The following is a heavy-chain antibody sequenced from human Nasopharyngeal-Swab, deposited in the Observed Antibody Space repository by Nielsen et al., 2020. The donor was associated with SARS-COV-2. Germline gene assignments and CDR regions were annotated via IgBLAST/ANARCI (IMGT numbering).Heavy chain of an antibody. CDR1: GFTFSSYD. D-gene: IGHD5-12*01. J-gene: IGHJ6*03. V-gene: IGHV3-13*01. CDR2: IGTAGDT. Sequence: GESLKISCAASGFTFSSYDMHWVRQATGKGLEWVSAIGTAGDTYYPGSVKGRFTISRENAKNSLYLQMNSLRAGDTAVYYCARSRYSGYDFPYMDVWGKGTTVTVSS. CDR3: ARSRYSGYDFPYMDV.